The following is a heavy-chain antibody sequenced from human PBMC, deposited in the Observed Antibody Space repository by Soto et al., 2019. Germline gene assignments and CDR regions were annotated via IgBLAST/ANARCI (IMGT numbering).Heavy chain of an antibody. V-gene: IGHV1-69*13. CDR2: IIPIFGTA. CDR3: ARGPLSYYDFWSGYYNPLHYGMDV. D-gene: IGHD3-3*01. CDR1: GGTFSSYA. J-gene: IGHJ6*02. Sequence: ASVKVSCKASGGTFSSYAISWVRQAPGQGLEWVGGIIPIFGTANYAQKFQGRVTITADESTSTAYMELSSLRSEDTAVYYCARGPLSYYDFWSGYYNPLHYGMDVWGQGTTVTVSS.